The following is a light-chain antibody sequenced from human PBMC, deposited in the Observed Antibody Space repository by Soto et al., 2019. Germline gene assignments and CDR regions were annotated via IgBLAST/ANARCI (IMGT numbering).Light chain of an antibody. CDR1: QSVRSN. J-gene: IGKJ1*01. CDR2: GAS. Sequence: EIVWTQSPGIVSLSPGDRATVSCRASQSVRSNLAWYQQKPGQAPRLLIYGASSRATGIPDRFSGSGSGTDFTLTISRLEPEDFAVYYCQQYGSSPQTFGQGTKVDIK. CDR3: QQYGSSPQT. V-gene: IGKV3-20*01.